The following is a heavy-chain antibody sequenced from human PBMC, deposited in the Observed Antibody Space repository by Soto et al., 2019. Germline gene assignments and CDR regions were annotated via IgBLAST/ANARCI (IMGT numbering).Heavy chain of an antibody. J-gene: IGHJ6*03. CDR2: ISNSGSTI. Sequence: GGSLRLSCAASGFTFSDYYMSWIRQAPGKGLEWVSYISNSGSTIYYADSVKGRFTISRDNAKNSLYLQMNSLGAEDTAVYYCARGSYYYHMDVWGKGTTVTVSS. V-gene: IGHV3-11*01. CDR1: GFTFSDYY. CDR3: ARGSYYYHMDV.